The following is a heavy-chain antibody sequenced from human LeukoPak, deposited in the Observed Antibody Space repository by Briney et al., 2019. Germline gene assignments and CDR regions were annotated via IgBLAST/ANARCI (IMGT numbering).Heavy chain of an antibody. J-gene: IGHJ3*02. CDR1: GYTFTSYY. CDR3: ARYGRMARTALRAFDT. V-gene: IGHV1-46*03. D-gene: IGHD1-26*01. Sequence: GASVKVSCKASGYTFTSYYMHWVRQAPGQGLEWMGIINPSGGSTSYAQKFQGRVTMTRDTSTSTVYMELSSLRSEDTAVYYCARYGRMARTALRAFDTWGQGTMVTVSS. CDR2: INPSGGST.